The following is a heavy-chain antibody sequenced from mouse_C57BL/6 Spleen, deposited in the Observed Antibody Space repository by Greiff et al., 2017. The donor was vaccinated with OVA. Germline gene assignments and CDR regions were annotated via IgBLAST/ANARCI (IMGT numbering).Heavy chain of an antibody. D-gene: IGHD1-1*01. V-gene: IGHV1-64*01. Sequence: VQLQQPGAELVKPGASVKLSCKASGYTFTSYWMHWVKQRPGQGLEWIGMIHPNSGSTNYNEKFKSKATLTVDKSSSTAYMQLSSLTSEDSAVYYCARSSDYGSRGYFDYWGQGTTLTVSS. CDR2: IHPNSGST. CDR3: ARSSDYGSRGYFDY. J-gene: IGHJ2*01. CDR1: GYTFTSYW.